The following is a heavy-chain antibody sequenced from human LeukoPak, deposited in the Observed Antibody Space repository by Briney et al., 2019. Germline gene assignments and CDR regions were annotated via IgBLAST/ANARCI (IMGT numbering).Heavy chain of an antibody. CDR2: ISTDNCNT. J-gene: IGHJ4*02. D-gene: IGHD3-10*01. CDR3: AKDLVRWFGEGGYFDY. CDR1: GYTFTSYG. V-gene: IGHV1-18*01. Sequence: ASVKLSCKASGYTFTSYGISWVRQAPGHGLEWVGWISTDNCNTNYAESLQGRVTMTTDTSTNPTYMQLNRLRRDHPAVCYCAKDLVRWFGEGGYFDYWGQGTLVTVSS.